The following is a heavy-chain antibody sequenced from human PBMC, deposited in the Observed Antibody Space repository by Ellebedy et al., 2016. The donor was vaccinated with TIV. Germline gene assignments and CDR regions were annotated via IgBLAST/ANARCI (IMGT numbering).Heavy chain of an antibody. Sequence: SETLSLTXTVSGGSISSGGYYWSWIRQHPGKGLEWIGYIYYSGSTYYNPSLKSRVTISVDTSKNQFSLKLSSVTAADTAVYYCARAAYDYVWGSYRKTFYFDYWGQGTLVTVSS. CDR3: ARAAYDYVWGSYRKTFYFDY. D-gene: IGHD3-16*02. CDR1: GGSISSGGYY. J-gene: IGHJ4*02. V-gene: IGHV4-31*03. CDR2: IYYSGST.